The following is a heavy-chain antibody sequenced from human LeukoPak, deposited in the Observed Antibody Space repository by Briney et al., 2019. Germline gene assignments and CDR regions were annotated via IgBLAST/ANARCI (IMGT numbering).Heavy chain of an antibody. V-gene: IGHV3-23*01. CDR1: GLTFSSYA. CDR2: ISGSGGST. CDR3: AGGTAMVKMADY. J-gene: IGHJ4*02. Sequence: GGSLRLSCAASGLTFSSYAMTWVRQAPGKGLEWVSAISGSGGSTYYADSVKGRFTISRDNSKNTLYLQMNSLRAEDTAVYCCAGGTAMVKMADYWGQGTLVTVSS. D-gene: IGHD5-18*01.